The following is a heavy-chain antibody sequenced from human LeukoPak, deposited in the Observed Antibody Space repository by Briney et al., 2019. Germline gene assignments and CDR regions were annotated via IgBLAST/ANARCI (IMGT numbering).Heavy chain of an antibody. CDR2: ICTSGCS. CDR1: GGSISSGSYY. Sequence: SETLSLTCSIPGGSISSGSYYSSWIRQPAGKGLEWFGRICTSGCSNYNPSLKSPVTISVDTSKNQFSLKLSSVTAADTAVYYCARDCSGGSCYSPYYYYYMDVWGKGTTVAVSS. V-gene: IGHV4-61*02. J-gene: IGHJ6*03. CDR3: ARDCSGGSCYSPYYYYYMDV. D-gene: IGHD2-15*01.